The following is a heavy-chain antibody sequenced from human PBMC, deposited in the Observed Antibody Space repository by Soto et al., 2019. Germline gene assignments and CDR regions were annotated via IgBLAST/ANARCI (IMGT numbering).Heavy chain of an antibody. V-gene: IGHV1-69*06. CDR3: ARWSVDTAMAEYYYHYGMDV. CDR1: GGTFSSYA. Sequence: GASVKVSCKASGGTFSSYAISWVRQAPGQGLEWMGGIIPIFGTANYAQKFQGRVTITADKSTSTAYMELSSLRSEDTAVYYCARWSVDTAMAEYYYHYGMDVWGQGTTVTVSS. J-gene: IGHJ6*02. D-gene: IGHD5-18*01. CDR2: IIPIFGTA.